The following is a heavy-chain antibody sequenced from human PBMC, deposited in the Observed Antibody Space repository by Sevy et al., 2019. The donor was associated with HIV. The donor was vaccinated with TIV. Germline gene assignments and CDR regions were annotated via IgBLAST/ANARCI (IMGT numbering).Heavy chain of an antibody. D-gene: IGHD2-15*01. V-gene: IGHV3-43D*03. Sequence: GGSLRLSCAASGFTFDDYAMHWVRQAPGKGLEWVSLISWDGGSTYYAESVKGRFTISRDNSKNSLYLQMNSLRAEDTALYYCAKGQGIKWGGNLGLFYLGQGTLVTVSS. CDR1: GFTFDDYA. CDR3: AKGQGIKWGGNLGLFY. CDR2: ISWDGGST. J-gene: IGHJ4*02.